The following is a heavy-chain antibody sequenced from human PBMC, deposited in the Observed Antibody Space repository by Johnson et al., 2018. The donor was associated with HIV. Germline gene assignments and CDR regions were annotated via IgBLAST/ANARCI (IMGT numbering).Heavy chain of an antibody. V-gene: IGHV3-11*01. J-gene: IGHJ3*02. Sequence: QVQLVESGGGVVQPGGSLRLSCAASGFTFSDYYMSWIRQAPGKGLEWVSYISSGGSSIYYADSVRGRFTISRDNAKNSLYLQMNSLKTEDTAVYYCTTAARVIVVVIANGGDAFDIWGQGTMVTVSS. CDR3: TTAARVIVVVIANGGDAFDI. CDR2: ISSGGSSI. D-gene: IGHD2-21*01. CDR1: GFTFSDYY.